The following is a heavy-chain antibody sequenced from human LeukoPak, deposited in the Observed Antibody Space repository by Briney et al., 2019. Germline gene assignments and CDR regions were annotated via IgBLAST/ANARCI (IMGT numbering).Heavy chain of an antibody. D-gene: IGHD1-26*01. CDR3: TTDRLTVGALGIVY. CDR1: GCIFTNAW. J-gene: IGHJ4*02. Sequence: GGSLRLSCAASGCIFTNAWMSWVRQAPGKGLEWVGRIKSKGDGGTIDYAAPVKGRFTISRDDSKKTLYLQMNSLKTEDTAVYYCTTDRLTVGALGIVYWGQGTLVTVSS. CDR2: IKSKGDGGTI. V-gene: IGHV3-15*01.